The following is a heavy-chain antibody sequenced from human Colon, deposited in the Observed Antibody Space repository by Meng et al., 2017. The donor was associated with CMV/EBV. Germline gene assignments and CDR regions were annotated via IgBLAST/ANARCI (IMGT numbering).Heavy chain of an antibody. Sequence: GESLKISCAASGFTFSRNAMSWVRQAPGKGLEWVSGISGTGDDTYYADSVKGRFTISRDNSKNTLYLQMIGLRAEDTAIYYCAKLIHWNYAYFDYWGQGTLVTVSS. D-gene: IGHD1-7*01. CDR3: AKLIHWNYAYFDY. CDR1: GFTFSRNA. CDR2: ISGTGDDT. V-gene: IGHV3-23*01. J-gene: IGHJ4*02.